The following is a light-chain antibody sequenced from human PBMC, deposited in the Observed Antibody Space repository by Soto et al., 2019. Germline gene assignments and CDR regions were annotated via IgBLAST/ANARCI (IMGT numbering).Light chain of an antibody. V-gene: IGKV3-11*01. Sequence: EIVLTQSPATLSLSPGERATLSCRASQSVSSYLAWYQQKPGQAPRLLISDASNRATGIPARFSGSGSGTDFTLTISSLEPEDFAFYYCQQRSNWPWTFSQGTKVEIK. CDR3: QQRSNWPWT. J-gene: IGKJ1*01. CDR1: QSVSSY. CDR2: DAS.